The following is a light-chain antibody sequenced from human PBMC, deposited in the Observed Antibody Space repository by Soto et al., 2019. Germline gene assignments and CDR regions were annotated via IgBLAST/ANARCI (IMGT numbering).Light chain of an antibody. Sequence: QSALTQPPSASGSPGQSVTISCSGTSSDVGSYDSVSWYQQHPDKAPKLMIYEVNNRPSGVSNRFSGSKSGNTASLTISGLQAEDEADYYCSSYTTSSTLEVFGTGTKLTVL. V-gene: IGLV2-14*01. CDR1: SSDVGSYDS. J-gene: IGLJ1*01. CDR2: EVN. CDR3: SSYTTSSTLEV.